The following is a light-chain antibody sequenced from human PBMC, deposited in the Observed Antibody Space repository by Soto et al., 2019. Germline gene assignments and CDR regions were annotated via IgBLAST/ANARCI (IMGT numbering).Light chain of an antibody. CDR3: CSYAGDSPSLV. V-gene: IGLV2-23*01. J-gene: IGLJ3*02. Sequence: QSALTQPASVSGSPGQSITISCTGTSSDVGGYNLVSWYQQHPGRAPKLMIYEGSKRPSGVSTRFSGSKSGNTASLTISGLQAEDAASYYCCSYAGDSPSLVFGGGTKVTVL. CDR2: EGS. CDR1: SSDVGGYNL.